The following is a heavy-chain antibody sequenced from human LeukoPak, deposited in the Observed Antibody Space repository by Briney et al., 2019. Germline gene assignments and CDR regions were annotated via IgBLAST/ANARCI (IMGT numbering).Heavy chain of an antibody. CDR2: INHSGST. Sequence: PSETLSLTCAVYGGSFSGYYWSWIRQPPGKGLEWIGEINHSGSTNCNPSLKSRVTISVDTSKNQFSLKLSSVTAADTAVYYCARESAVAGNFDYWGQGTLVTVSS. CDR3: ARESAVAGNFDY. J-gene: IGHJ4*02. V-gene: IGHV4-34*01. CDR1: GGSFSGYY. D-gene: IGHD6-19*01.